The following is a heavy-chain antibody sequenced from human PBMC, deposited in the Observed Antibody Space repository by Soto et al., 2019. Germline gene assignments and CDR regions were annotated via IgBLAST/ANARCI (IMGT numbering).Heavy chain of an antibody. CDR3: ASGRAVARYYYGMDV. CDR1: GGSFSGYY. D-gene: IGHD6-19*01. V-gene: IGHV4-34*01. CDR2: INHSGST. Sequence: QVQLQQWGAGLLKPSETLSLTCAVYGGSFSGYYWSWIRQPPGKGLEWIGEINHSGSTNYNPSLKSRVPISVDTSKNQFSLKLSSVTAADTAVYYCASGRAVARYYYGMDVWGQGTTVTVSS. J-gene: IGHJ6*02.